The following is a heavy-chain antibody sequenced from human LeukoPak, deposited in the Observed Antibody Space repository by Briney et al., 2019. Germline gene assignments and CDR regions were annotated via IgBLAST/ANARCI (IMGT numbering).Heavy chain of an antibody. V-gene: IGHV3-7*03. CDR1: GFTFSSYW. CDR2: LKHHGSEM. Sequence: GGSLRLSCAASGFTFSSYWMNWVRQAPGKGLEWVANLKHHGSEMYYVDSVKGRFIISRDNTRNSLYLQMNSLRAEDTAVYYCATGTPFGAYWGQGTLVTVSS. J-gene: IGHJ4*02. D-gene: IGHD3-3*01. CDR3: ATGTPFGAY.